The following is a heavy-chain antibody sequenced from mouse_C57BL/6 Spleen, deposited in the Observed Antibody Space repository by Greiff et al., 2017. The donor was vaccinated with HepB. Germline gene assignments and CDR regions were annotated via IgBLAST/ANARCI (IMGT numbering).Heavy chain of an antibody. V-gene: IGHV1-62-2*01. CDR1: GYTFTEYT. CDR2: FYPGSGSI. J-gene: IGHJ3*01. D-gene: IGHD1-1*01. Sequence: VQLQQSGAELVKPGASVKLSCKASGYTFTEYTIHWVKQRSGQGLEWIGWFYPGSGSIKYNEKFKDKATLTADKSSSTVYMELSRLTSEDSAVYFCARHEGSYYYGSKAWFAYWGQGTLVTVSA. CDR3: ARHEGSYYYGSKAWFAY.